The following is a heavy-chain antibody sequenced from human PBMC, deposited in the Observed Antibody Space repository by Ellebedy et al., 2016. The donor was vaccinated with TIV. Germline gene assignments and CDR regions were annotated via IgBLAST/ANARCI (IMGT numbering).Heavy chain of an antibody. D-gene: IGHD3-22*01. V-gene: IGHV1-69*05. CDR3: ARDRAGVQVIPYYFDY. CDR1: GGTFSSYA. J-gene: IGHJ4*02. CDR2: IIPIFGTA. Sequence: ASVKVSCKASGGTFSSYAISWVRQAPGQGLEWMGGIIPIFGTANYAQKFQGRVTMTRDTSTSTVYMELSSLRSEDTAVYYCARDRAGVQVIPYYFDYWGQGTLVTVSS.